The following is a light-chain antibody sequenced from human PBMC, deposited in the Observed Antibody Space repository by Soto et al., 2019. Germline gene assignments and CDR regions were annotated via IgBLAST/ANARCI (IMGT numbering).Light chain of an antibody. Sequence: QSVLTQPASVSGSPGQSITISCTGTSSDVGGYDFVSWYQRHPGKAPKVMIYDVSNRPSGVSNRLSGSKSGNTASLTISGLQAEDEADYYCCSYTSSDTYVFGTGTKVTV. CDR2: DVS. V-gene: IGLV2-14*01. J-gene: IGLJ1*01. CDR1: SSDVGGYDF. CDR3: CSYTSSDTYV.